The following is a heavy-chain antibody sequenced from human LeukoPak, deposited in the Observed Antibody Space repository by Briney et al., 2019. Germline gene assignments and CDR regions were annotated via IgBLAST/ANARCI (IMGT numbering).Heavy chain of an antibody. V-gene: IGHV4-39*01. CDR3: AREAAEIGYSSGP. J-gene: IGHJ5*02. Sequence: SETLSLTCTVSGGSISSSSYYWGWIRQPPGKGLEWIGSIYYSGSTYYNPSLKSRVTISVDTSKNQFSLKLSSVTAADTAVYYCAREAAEIGYSSGPWGQGTLVTVSS. CDR2: IYYSGST. CDR1: GGSISSSSYY. D-gene: IGHD6-19*01.